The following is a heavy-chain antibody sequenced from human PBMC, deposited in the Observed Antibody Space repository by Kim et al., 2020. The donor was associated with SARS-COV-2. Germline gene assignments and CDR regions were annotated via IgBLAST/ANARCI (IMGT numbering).Heavy chain of an antibody. CDR3: ARDLGRQPGRYNWFDP. CDR2: IIPIFGTA. V-gene: IGHV1-69*13. J-gene: IGHJ5*02. D-gene: IGHD3-16*02. CDR1: GGTFSSYA. Sequence: SVKVSCKASGGTFSSYAISWVRQAPGQGLEWMGGIIPIFGTANYAQKFQGRVTITADESTSTAYMELSSLRSEDTAVYYCARDLGRQPGRYNWFDPWGQGTLVTVSS.